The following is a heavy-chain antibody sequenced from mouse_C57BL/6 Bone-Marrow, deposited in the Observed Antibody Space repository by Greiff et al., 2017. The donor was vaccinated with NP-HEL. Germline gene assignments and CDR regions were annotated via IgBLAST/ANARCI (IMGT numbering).Heavy chain of an antibody. Sequence: VKLMESGAELARPGASVKLSCKASGYTFTSYGISWVKQRTGQGLEWIGEIYPRSGNTYYNEKFKGKATLTSDKSSSTAYMDLRSLTTEDSAVYFCARRGYYGSSSVLPMDYWGQGTSVTVSS. V-gene: IGHV1-81*01. CDR2: IYPRSGNT. CDR1: GYTFTSYG. CDR3: ARRGYYGSSSVLPMDY. D-gene: IGHD1-1*01. J-gene: IGHJ4*01.